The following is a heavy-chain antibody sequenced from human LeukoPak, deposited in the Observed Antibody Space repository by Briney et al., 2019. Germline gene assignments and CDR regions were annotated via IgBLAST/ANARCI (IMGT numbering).Heavy chain of an antibody. CDR2: INPNSGGT. D-gene: IGHD3-10*01. Sequence: ASVKVPCKASGYTFTGYYMHWVRQAPGQGLEWMGWINPNSGGTNYAQKFQGRVTMTRDTSISTAYMELSRLRSDDTAVYYCARVSYGSGSYSLLFDYWGQGTLVTVSS. J-gene: IGHJ4*02. V-gene: IGHV1-2*02. CDR1: GYTFTGYY. CDR3: ARVSYGSGSYSLLFDY.